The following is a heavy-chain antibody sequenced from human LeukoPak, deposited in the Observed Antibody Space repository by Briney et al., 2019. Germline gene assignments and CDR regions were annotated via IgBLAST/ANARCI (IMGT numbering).Heavy chain of an antibody. J-gene: IGHJ4*02. CDR3: ARGGYCSSTSCEQGDY. CDR1: GYTFTGYY. V-gene: IGHV1-2*02. CDR2: INPNSGGA. Sequence: ASVKVSCKASGYTFTGYYMHWVRQAPGQGLEWMGWINPNSGGANYAQKFQGRVTMTRDTSISTAYMELSRLRSDDTAVYYCARGGYCSSTSCEQGDYWGQGTLVTVPS. D-gene: IGHD2-2*03.